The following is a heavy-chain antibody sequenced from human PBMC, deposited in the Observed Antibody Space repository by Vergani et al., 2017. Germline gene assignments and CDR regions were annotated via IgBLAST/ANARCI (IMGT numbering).Heavy chain of an antibody. CDR2: INPNSGGT. CDR1: GYTFTGYY. V-gene: IGHV1-2*04. CDR3: ARGMGATPHYYYYGMDV. D-gene: IGHD1-26*01. Sequence: QVQLVQSGAEVKKPGASVKVSCKASGYTFTGYYMHWVRQAPGQGLEWMGWINPNSGGTNYAQKFQGWVTMTRDTSISTAYMELSRLRSDDTAVYYCARGMGATPHYYYYGMDVWGQGTTVTVSS. J-gene: IGHJ6*02.